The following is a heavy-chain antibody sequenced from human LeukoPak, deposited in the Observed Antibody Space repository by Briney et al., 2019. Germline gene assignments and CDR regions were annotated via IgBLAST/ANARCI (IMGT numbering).Heavy chain of an antibody. CDR2: IYISGST. D-gene: IGHD1-1*01. Sequence: SETLSLTCTVSGGSISSYYWSWIRQPAGKGLEWIGRIYISGSTNYNPSLKSRVAMSVDTSKNQFSLKLSSVTAADTAVYYCARDRGTWNDDGFDYWGQGTLVTVSS. CDR3: ARDRGTWNDDGFDY. V-gene: IGHV4-4*07. J-gene: IGHJ4*02. CDR1: GGSISSYY.